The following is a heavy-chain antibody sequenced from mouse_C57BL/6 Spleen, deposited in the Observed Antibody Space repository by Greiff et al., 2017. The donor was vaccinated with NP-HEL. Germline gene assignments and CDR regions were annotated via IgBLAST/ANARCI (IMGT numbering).Heavy chain of an antibody. V-gene: IGHV1-69*01. CDR1: GYTFTSYW. J-gene: IGHJ4*01. CDR2: IDPSDSYT. D-gene: IGHD2-5*01. CDR3: ARSSNSYAMDY. Sequence: VQLQQSGAELVMPGALVKLSCKASGYTFTSYWMHWVKQRPGQGLEWIGEIDPSDSYTNYNQKFKGKSTLTVDKSSSTAYMQLSSLTSEDSAVYYCARSSNSYAMDYWGQGTSVTVSS.